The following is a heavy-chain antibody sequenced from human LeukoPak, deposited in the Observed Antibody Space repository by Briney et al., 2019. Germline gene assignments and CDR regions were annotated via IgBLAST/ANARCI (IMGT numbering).Heavy chain of an antibody. CDR1: GGTFSSYA. CDR2: IIPIFGKA. V-gene: IGHV1-69*05. D-gene: IGHD6-13*01. Sequence: GASVKVSCKASGGTFSSYAISWVRQAPGQGLEWMGGIIPIFGKANYAQKFQGRVTITTDESTSTAYMELSSLRSEDTAVYYCARMARAAAAYFDYWGQGTLVTVSS. J-gene: IGHJ4*02. CDR3: ARMARAAAAYFDY.